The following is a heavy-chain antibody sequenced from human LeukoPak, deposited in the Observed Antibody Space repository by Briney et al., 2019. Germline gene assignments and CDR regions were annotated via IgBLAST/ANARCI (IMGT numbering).Heavy chain of an antibody. D-gene: IGHD1-26*01. J-gene: IGHJ4*02. CDR1: GGSISSSSYY. V-gene: IGHV4-39*01. Sequence: PSETLSLTCTVSGGSISSSSYYWGWIRQPPGKGLEWSGSIYYSGSTYYNPSLKSRVTISVDTSKNQFSLKLSSVTAADTAVYYFARRGSRERRYYFDYSGQGTLVTVSS. CDR3: ARRGSRERRYYFDY. CDR2: IYYSGST.